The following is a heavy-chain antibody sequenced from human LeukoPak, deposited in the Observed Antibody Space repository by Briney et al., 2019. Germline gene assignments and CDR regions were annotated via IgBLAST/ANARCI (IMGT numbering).Heavy chain of an antibody. CDR2: IYPGDSDT. J-gene: IGHJ5*02. D-gene: IGHD2-15*01. CDR3: ARGPDCSGGSCQFDP. Sequence: GESLNISYNGSDYSFTSYWIGWVRQTRGKGLEWMWIIYPGDSDTRYSPSFQGQVTISADKSISTAYLQWSSLKASDTAMYHCARGPDCSGGSCQFDPWGQGTLVTVSS. CDR1: DYSFTSYW. V-gene: IGHV5-51*01.